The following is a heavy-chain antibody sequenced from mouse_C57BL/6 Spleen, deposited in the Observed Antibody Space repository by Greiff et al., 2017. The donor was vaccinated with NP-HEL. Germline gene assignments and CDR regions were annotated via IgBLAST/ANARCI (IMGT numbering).Heavy chain of an antibody. CDR1: GYTFPSYW. D-gene: IGHD1-1*01. CDR3: ARSPYGSSRFAY. Sequence: QVQLKQPGAELVRPGSSVKLSCKASGYTFPSYWMHWVKQRPIQGLEWIGNIDPSDSETHYNQKFKDKATLTVDKSSSTAYMQLSSLTSEDSAVYYCARSPYGSSRFAYWGQGTLVTVSA. V-gene: IGHV1-52*01. CDR2: IDPSDSET. J-gene: IGHJ3*01.